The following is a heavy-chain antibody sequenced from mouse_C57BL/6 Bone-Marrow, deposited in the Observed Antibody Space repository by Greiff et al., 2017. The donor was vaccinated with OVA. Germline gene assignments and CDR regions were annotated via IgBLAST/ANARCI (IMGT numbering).Heavy chain of an antibody. CDR2: IYPRSGNT. D-gene: IGHD1-1*01. CDR3: ARRYGGAY. CDR1: GYTFTSYG. J-gene: IGHJ3*01. V-gene: IGHV1-81*01. Sequence: QVQLKESGAELARPGASVKLSCKASGYTFTSYGISWVKQRTGQGLEWIGEIYPRSGNTYYNEKFKGKATLTADKSSSTAYMELRSLTSEDSAVYFCARRYGGAYWGQGTLVTVSA.